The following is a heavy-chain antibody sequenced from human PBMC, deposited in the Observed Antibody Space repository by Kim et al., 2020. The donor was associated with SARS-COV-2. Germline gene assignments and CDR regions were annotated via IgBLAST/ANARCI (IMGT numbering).Heavy chain of an antibody. Sequence: SVKNRVTISSDDSKSTAYLQMNSRKTEDTAVYYCARGNPIAGGWYDAFDIWGQGTMVTVSS. J-gene: IGHJ3*02. V-gene: IGHV3-73*01. CDR3: ARGNPIAGGWYDAFDI. D-gene: IGHD6-19*01.